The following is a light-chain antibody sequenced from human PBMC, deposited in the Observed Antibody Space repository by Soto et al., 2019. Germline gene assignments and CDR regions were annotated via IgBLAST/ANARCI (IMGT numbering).Light chain of an antibody. CDR3: QHYGTSPRT. Sequence: EIVLTQSPATLSLSPGERATLSCRASQSVSRYLAWYQQKPGQAPRFLIYDASNRATGIPARFSGSGSGTDFTLTIGRLEPEDFAVYYCQHYGTSPRTFGQGTKVDIK. CDR2: DAS. V-gene: IGKV3-11*01. CDR1: QSVSRY. J-gene: IGKJ1*01.